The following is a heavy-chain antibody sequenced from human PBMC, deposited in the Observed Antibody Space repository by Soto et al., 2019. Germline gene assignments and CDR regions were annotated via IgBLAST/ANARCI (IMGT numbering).Heavy chain of an antibody. D-gene: IGHD2-15*01. CDR2: ISSSGSST. Sequence: PGGSLRLSCAAFGFTFSSYYMSWVRQAPGTGLEWVSSISSSGSSTYYADSVKGRFTISRDNSKNSLYLQMNSLRAEDTAVYYCARVYCSGGSCQQTDDAFDIWGQGTMVTVSS. V-gene: IGHV3-23*01. CDR1: GFTFSSYY. CDR3: ARVYCSGGSCQQTDDAFDI. J-gene: IGHJ3*02.